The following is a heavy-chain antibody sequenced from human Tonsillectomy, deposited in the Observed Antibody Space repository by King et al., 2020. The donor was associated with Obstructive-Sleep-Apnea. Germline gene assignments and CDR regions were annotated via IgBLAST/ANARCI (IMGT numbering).Heavy chain of an antibody. CDR1: GFTFSSYG. CDR3: AKDKYKVDYYDSSGYYFDY. CDR2: ISYDGSNK. Sequence: VQLVESGGGVVQPGRSLRLSCAASGFTFSSYGMHWVRQAPGKGLEWVAVISYDGSNKYYADFVKGRFTISRDNSKNTLYLQMNSLRAEDTAVYYCAKDKYKVDYYDSSGYYFDYWGQGTLVTVSS. J-gene: IGHJ4*02. D-gene: IGHD3-22*01. V-gene: IGHV3-30*18.